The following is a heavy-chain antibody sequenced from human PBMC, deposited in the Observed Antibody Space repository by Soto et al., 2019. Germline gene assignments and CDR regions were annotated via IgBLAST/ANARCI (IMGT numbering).Heavy chain of an antibody. Sequence: PGGSLRLSCAASGFTFSSYAMSWVRQAPGKGLDWVSDISGTGGTTYYADSVKGRFTISRDNSKHTLSLQMNSLRADDTALYYCAKGDYYYGMDVWGQGTTVTVSS. CDR3: AKGDYYYGMDV. CDR2: ISGTGGTT. CDR1: GFTFSSYA. V-gene: IGHV3-23*01. J-gene: IGHJ6*02.